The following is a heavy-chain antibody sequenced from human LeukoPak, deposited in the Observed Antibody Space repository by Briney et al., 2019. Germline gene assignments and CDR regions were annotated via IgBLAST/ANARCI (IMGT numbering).Heavy chain of an antibody. CDR3: AKEEYCSSTSCPKYFDY. CDR1: GFTFDDYA. J-gene: IGHJ4*02. V-gene: IGHV3-9*01. CDR2: ISWNSDNI. Sequence: PGGSLRLSCAASGFTFDDYAMHWVRQAQEKGLEWASGISWNSDNIGYADSVKGRFTISRDNAKNSLYLQMNSLRAEDTAVYYCAKEEYCSSTSCPKYFDYWGQGTLLTVSS. D-gene: IGHD2-2*01.